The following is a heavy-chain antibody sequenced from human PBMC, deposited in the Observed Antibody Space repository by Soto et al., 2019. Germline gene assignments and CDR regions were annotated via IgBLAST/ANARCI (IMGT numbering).Heavy chain of an antibody. Sequence: EVQLLESGGGLVQPGGSLRLSCAASGFTFSNYAMSWVRQAPGKGPEWVSGISGGGVDTYYLDSVKGRFIISRDNSRNTLYLHMSTLRADDAAVYYCANEAVGIGVPLFDAWGQGTLVTVSS. D-gene: IGHD3-3*01. CDR2: ISGGGVDT. J-gene: IGHJ5*02. V-gene: IGHV3-23*02. CDR3: ANEAVGIGVPLFDA. CDR1: GFTFSNYA.